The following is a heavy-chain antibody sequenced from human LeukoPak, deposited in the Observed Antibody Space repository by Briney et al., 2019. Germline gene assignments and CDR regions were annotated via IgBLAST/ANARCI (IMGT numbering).Heavy chain of an antibody. CDR3: AKDGSYGDYEYFQH. CDR2: ISYDGSNK. V-gene: IGHV3-30*18. D-gene: IGHD4-17*01. J-gene: IGHJ1*01. Sequence: GRSLRLSCAASGFTFRSYGMHWVRQAPGKGLEWVAVISYDGSNKYYADSVKGRFTISRDNSKNTLYLQMNSLRAEDAAAYYCAKDGSYGDYEYFQHWGQGTLVTVSS. CDR1: GFTFRSYG.